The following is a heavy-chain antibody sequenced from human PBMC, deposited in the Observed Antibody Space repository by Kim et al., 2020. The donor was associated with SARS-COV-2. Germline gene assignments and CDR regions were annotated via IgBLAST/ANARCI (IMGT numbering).Heavy chain of an antibody. CDR2: IWYDGSNK. CDR3: AKGYGDRTHISGMDV. CDR1: GFTFSSYG. V-gene: IGHV3-33*06. Sequence: GGSLRLSCAASGFTFSSYGMHWVRQAPGKGLEWVAVIWYDGSNKYYADSVKGRFTISRDNSKNTLYLQMNSLRAEDTAVYYCAKGYGDRTHISGMDVWGQGTTVTVSS. D-gene: IGHD4-17*01. J-gene: IGHJ6*02.